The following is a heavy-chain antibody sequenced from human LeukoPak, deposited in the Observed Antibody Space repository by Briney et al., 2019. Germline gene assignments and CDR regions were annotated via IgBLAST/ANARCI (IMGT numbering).Heavy chain of an antibody. Sequence: GASVKVSCKASGYTFTSYDINWVRQATGQGLEWMGWMNPNSGNTGYAQKFQGRVTITRNTSISTAYMELSSLRYEDTAVYYCARVFKSQGIDPWGQGTLVTVSS. CDR2: MNPNSGNT. CDR1: GYTFTSYD. J-gene: IGHJ5*02. D-gene: IGHD3-10*01. CDR3: ARVFKSQGIDP. V-gene: IGHV1-8*03.